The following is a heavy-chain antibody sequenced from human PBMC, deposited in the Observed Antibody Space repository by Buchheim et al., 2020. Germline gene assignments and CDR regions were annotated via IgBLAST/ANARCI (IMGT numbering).Heavy chain of an antibody. D-gene: IGHD6-19*01. Sequence: EVQLVESGGGLVKPGGSLRLSCAASGFTFSSYSMNWVRQAPGKGLEWVSSISSSSSYIYYADSVKGRFTISRDNAKNSLYLQMNSLRAEDTAVYYCARGGPKSGVVVVAKGRAVAGTDYWGQGTL. J-gene: IGHJ4*02. CDR1: GFTFSSYS. CDR2: ISSSSSYI. CDR3: ARGGPKSGVVVVAKGRAVAGTDY. V-gene: IGHV3-21*01.